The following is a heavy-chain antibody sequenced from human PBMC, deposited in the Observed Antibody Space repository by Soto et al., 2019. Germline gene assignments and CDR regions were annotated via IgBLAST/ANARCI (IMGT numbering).Heavy chain of an antibody. V-gene: IGHV1-24*01. CDR3: TQPAYDSSGYYYDG. Sequence: ASVKVSCKVSGYTLTELSMHWVRQAPGKGLEWMGGFEPEDGETIYAQKFQGRVTMTEDTSTDTAYMELSSLRSEDTAVYYCTQPAYDSSGYYYDGWGQGTLVTVSS. CDR1: GYTLTELS. CDR2: FEPEDGET. J-gene: IGHJ4*02. D-gene: IGHD3-22*01.